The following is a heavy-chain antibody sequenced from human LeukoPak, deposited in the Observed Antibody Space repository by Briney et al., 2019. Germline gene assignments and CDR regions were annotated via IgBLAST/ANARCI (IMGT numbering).Heavy chain of an antibody. V-gene: IGHV3-23*01. Sequence: GGSLRLSCAASGFTFGNYAMAWVRQAPGKGLEWVAVISRDGENTHYADSVKGRFTISRVNSERTVYMQMNSLRAEDTALYYCAKDLPSVAAAGIGYFDYWGQGTLVTVSS. D-gene: IGHD6-13*01. CDR1: GFTFGNYA. CDR3: AKDLPSVAAAGIGYFDY. CDR2: ISRDGENT. J-gene: IGHJ4*02.